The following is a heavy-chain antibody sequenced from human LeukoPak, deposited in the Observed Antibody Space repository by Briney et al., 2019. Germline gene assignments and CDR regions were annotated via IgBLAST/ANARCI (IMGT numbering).Heavy chain of an antibody. D-gene: IGHD6-13*01. Sequence: SSDTLSLTCSVSGGSISSSGYYWGWIRQPPGKGLEWIGSVYYSGTTYYNPSLKSRVTISVDTSKNQFSLRLSSVTAADTAVYYCAREYSSSRYGYWGQGTLVSVPS. CDR3: AREYSSSRYGY. CDR2: VYYSGTT. J-gene: IGHJ4*02. V-gene: IGHV4-39*07. CDR1: GGSISSSGYY.